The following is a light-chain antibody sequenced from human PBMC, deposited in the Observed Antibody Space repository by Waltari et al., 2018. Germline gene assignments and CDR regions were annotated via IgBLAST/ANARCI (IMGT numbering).Light chain of an antibody. CDR2: KAS. CDR3: QQYNTFSS. CDR1: QTVGDW. J-gene: IGKJ2*01. Sequence: DIQMTQSPSTVSASVGDRVTIPCRASQTVGDWLAWYQQKPGKAPKLQIYKASTLQNGVPSRFSGSGSGSEFTLTISSLQPDDVAIYYCQQYNTFSSFGQGTRLEL. V-gene: IGKV1-5*03.